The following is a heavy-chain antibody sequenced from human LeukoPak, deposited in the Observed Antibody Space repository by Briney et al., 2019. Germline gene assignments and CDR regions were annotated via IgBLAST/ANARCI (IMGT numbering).Heavy chain of an antibody. D-gene: IGHD5-12*01. V-gene: IGHV4-30-4*08. CDR3: ARVSLRGYSGYDFDY. Sequence: PSQTLSLTCTVSGGSISSGDYYWSWIRQPPGKGLEWIGYIYYSGSTYYNPSLKSRVTISVDTSKNQFSLKLSSVTAADTAVYYCARVSLRGYSGYDFDYWGQGTLVTVSS. CDR2: IYYSGST. CDR1: GGSISSGDYY. J-gene: IGHJ4*02.